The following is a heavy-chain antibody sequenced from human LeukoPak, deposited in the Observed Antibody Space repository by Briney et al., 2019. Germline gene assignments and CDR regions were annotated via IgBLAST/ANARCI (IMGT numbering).Heavy chain of an antibody. V-gene: IGHV3-30*04. J-gene: IGHJ4*02. CDR3: VRDAPLMVRGVIKGVFDY. Sequence: GGSLRLSCAASGFTFSSYAMHWVRQAPGKGLEWVAVISYDGSNKYYADSVKGRFTISRDNSKNTLYLQMNSLRAEDTAVYYCVRDAPLMVRGVIKGVFDYWGQGTLVTVSS. D-gene: IGHD3-10*01. CDR1: GFTFSSYA. CDR2: ISYDGSNK.